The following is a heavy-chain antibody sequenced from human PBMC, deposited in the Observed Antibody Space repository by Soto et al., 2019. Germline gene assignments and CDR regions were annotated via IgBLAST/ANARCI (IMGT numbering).Heavy chain of an antibody. Sequence: ASVKVSCKASGYTFTSYAMHWVRQAPGQRLEWMGWINAGNGNTKYSQKFQGRVTITRDTSASTAYMELSSLRSEDTAVYYCASQTNYDILNGPQYDYWGQGTLVTVSS. D-gene: IGHD3-9*01. CDR3: ASQTNYDILNGPQYDY. CDR1: GYTFTSYA. V-gene: IGHV1-3*01. CDR2: INAGNGNT. J-gene: IGHJ4*02.